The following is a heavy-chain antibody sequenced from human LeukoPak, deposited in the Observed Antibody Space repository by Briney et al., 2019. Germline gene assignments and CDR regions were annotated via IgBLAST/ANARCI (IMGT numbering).Heavy chain of an antibody. CDR1: GGTFSSYA. CDR2: IIPIFGTA. V-gene: IGHV1-69*05. Sequence: ASVKVSCKASGGTFSSYAISWVRQAPGQGLEWMGGIIPIFGTANYAQKFQGRVTITTDESTSTAYMELSSLRSEDTALYYCAMDTVVTLSLPYNYMDVWGKGTTVTVSS. J-gene: IGHJ6*03. D-gene: IGHD4-23*01. CDR3: AMDTVVTLSLPYNYMDV.